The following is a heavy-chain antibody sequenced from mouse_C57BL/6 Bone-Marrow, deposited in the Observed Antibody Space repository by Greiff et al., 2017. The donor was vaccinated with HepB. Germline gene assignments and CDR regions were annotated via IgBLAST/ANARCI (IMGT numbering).Heavy chain of an antibody. J-gene: IGHJ4*01. CDR1: GFTFSSYA. Sequence: EVMLVESGGGLVKPGGSLKLSCAASGFTFSSYAMSWVRQTPEKRLEWVATISDGGSYTYYPDNVKGRFTISRDNAKNSLYLQMSHLKSEDTAMYYCARDRFYYGSFYYAMDYWGQGTSVTVSS. CDR3: ARDRFYYGSFYYAMDY. CDR2: ISDGGSYT. V-gene: IGHV5-4*01. D-gene: IGHD1-1*01.